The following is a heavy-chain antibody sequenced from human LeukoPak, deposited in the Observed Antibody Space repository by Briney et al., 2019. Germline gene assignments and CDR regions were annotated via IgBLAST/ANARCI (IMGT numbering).Heavy chain of an antibody. J-gene: IGHJ4*02. D-gene: IGHD3-10*01. CDR2: FDPEDGET. Sequence: ASVKVSCKVSGYTLTELSMHWVRQAPGKGLEWMGGFDPEDGETIYAQKFQGRVTMTEDTSTDTAYMELSSLRSEDTAVYYCATSENMVPFLDYWGQGTLVTVSS. CDR1: GYTLTELS. CDR3: ATSENMVPFLDY. V-gene: IGHV1-24*01.